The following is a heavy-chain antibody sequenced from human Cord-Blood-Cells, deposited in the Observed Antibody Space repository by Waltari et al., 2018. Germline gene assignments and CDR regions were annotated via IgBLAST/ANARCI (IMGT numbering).Heavy chain of an antibody. V-gene: IGHV3-49*03. D-gene: IGHD3-16*02. CDR1: GLPFGDSA. CDR2: IRSKAYGGTT. Sequence: EVQLVESGGGLVQPGRSLSLSCTASGLPFGDSAMSWFPPAPGKGREWVGFIRSKAYGGTTEDAASVKGRFTISRDDSKSIAYLQMNSLKTEDTAVYYCTRADGMITFGGVIVADYWGQGTLVTVSS. CDR3: TRADGMITFGGVIVADY. J-gene: IGHJ4*02.